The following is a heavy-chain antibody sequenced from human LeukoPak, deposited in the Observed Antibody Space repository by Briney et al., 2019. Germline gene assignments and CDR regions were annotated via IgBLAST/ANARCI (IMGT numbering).Heavy chain of an antibody. D-gene: IGHD1-14*01. Sequence: VGSLRLSCAACGFTFSTYSMNWVRQAPEKGLEWVSYITSDSPTISYAAPLKGSFSISRENDRRLWYLQTESLSAGDKAIYYGARSTTRTFDYWGQGMLVTVSS. J-gene: IGHJ4*02. V-gene: IGHV3-48*01. CDR1: GFTFSTYS. CDR3: ARSTTRTFDY. CDR2: ITSDSPTI.